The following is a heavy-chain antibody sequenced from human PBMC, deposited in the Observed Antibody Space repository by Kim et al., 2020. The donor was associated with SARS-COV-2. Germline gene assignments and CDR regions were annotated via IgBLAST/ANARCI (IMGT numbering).Heavy chain of an antibody. CDR3: ARDKGYSYGRDAFDI. Sequence: ASVKVSCKASGYTFTSYAMHWVRQAPGQRLEWMGWINAGNGNTKYSQKFQGRVTITRDTSASTAYMELSSLRSEDTAVYYCARDKGYSYGRDAFDIWGQGTMVTVSS. J-gene: IGHJ3*02. CDR2: INAGNGNT. V-gene: IGHV1-3*01. CDR1: GYTFTSYA. D-gene: IGHD5-18*01.